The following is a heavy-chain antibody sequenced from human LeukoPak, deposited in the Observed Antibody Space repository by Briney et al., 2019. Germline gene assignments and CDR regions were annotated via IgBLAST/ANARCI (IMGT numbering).Heavy chain of an antibody. V-gene: IGHV1-18*01. CDR1: GYTFTSYG. CDR3: ARDRKDFWGGYVFPFYYYMDV. J-gene: IGHJ6*03. Sequence: ASVKVSCKASGYTFTSYGISWVRQAPGQGLEWMGWISAYNGNTNYAQKLQGRVTMTTDRSTSTAYMELRSLRSDDTAVYYCARDRKDFWGGYVFPFYYYMDVWGKGTTVTVSS. CDR2: ISAYNGNT. D-gene: IGHD3-3*01.